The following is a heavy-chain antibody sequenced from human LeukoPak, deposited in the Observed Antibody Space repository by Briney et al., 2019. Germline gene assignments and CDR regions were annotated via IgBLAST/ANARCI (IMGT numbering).Heavy chain of an antibody. V-gene: IGHV3-30*18. J-gene: IGHJ4*02. CDR1: GFTFSSYG. D-gene: IGHD5-18*01. CDR3: AKDRGYSHGFDY. Sequence: GRSLRLSCAASGFTFSSYGMHWVRQAPGKGLEWVAGISYDGRSKEYVDSVKGRFTISKDNSKNTLYLQMNSLRAEDTAVYYCAKDRGYSHGFDYWGQGTLLTVSS. CDR2: ISYDGRSK.